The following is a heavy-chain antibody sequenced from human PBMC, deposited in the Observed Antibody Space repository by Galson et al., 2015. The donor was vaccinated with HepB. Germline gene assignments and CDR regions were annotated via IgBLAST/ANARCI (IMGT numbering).Heavy chain of an antibody. J-gene: IGHJ6*02. CDR1: GYTFTSYG. CDR2: ISAYNGNT. Sequence: SVKVSCKASGYTFTSYGISWVRQAPGQGLEWMGWISAYNGNTNYAQKLQGRVTMTTDTSTSTAYMELRSLRSDDTAVYYCARERMATITRYYYYYGMDVWGQGTTVTVSS. CDR3: ARERMATITRYYYYYGMDV. D-gene: IGHD5-24*01. V-gene: IGHV1-18*04.